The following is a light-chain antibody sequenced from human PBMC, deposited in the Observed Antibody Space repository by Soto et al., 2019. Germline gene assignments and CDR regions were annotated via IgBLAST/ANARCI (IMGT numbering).Light chain of an antibody. Sequence: NFMLTQPHSVSASPGKTVTISCTRNSGSIGAYYVQWYQQRPGSAPTTIIYEDNLRPSGVPDRFSGSIDRSSNSASLVISGLQVEDEADYYCQSSDATTEIFGGGTKVTVL. CDR2: EDN. V-gene: IGLV6-57*04. J-gene: IGLJ6*01. CDR1: SGSIGAYY. CDR3: QSSDATTEI.